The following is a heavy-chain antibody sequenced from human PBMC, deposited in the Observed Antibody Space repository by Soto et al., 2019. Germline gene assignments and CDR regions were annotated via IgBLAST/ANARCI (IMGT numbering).Heavy chain of an antibody. J-gene: IGHJ4*02. V-gene: IGHV4-39*01. D-gene: IGHD2-8*01. Sequence: SETLSLTCTVSGDSIGTTHSYWAWIRQSPGKGLEWIGNIHYSGSTYYMPSLRSRVTLSVDTSKNQFSLRLSSVTAEDTAVYYCARHEGNGNVWPLDYWGQGILVTVSS. CDR2: IHYSGST. CDR3: ARHEGNGNVWPLDY. CDR1: GDSIGTTHSY.